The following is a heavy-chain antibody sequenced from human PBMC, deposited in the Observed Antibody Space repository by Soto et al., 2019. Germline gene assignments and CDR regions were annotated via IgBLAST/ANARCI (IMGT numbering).Heavy chain of an antibody. V-gene: IGHV1-69*05. CDR2: IIPIFGTP. CDR1: GGTFSTYA. J-gene: IGHJ2*01. Sequence: QVQLVQSGAAVKKPGSSVKVSCKASGGTFSTYAISWVRQAPGQGLEWMGGIIPIFGTPNYAQKFKGRVTITXXEXTLXAYMELSSLTSEDTAVYYCAQTLGLAVTGPGRFDLWGRGTLVTVSS. D-gene: IGHD6-19*01. CDR3: AQTLGLAVTGPGRFDL.